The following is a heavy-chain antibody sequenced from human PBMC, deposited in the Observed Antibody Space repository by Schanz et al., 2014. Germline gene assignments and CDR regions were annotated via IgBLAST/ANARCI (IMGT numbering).Heavy chain of an antibody. V-gene: IGHV4-59*08. CDR3: ARRRRGYGLDV. J-gene: IGHJ6*02. CDR1: GGSISGHY. CDR2: FYYSGST. Sequence: QVHLQESGPGLVKPSETLSLTCTVSGGSISGHYWSWIRQPPGKGLEWIGYFYYSGSTNYNPSLRSRVTMPTDPSETHSSLRRRSVTAADTAVYYCARRRRGYGLDVWGQGTTVTVSS.